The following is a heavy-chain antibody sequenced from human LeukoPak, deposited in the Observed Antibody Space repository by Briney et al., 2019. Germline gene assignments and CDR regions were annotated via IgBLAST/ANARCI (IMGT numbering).Heavy chain of an antibody. J-gene: IGHJ6*02. V-gene: IGHV1-69*04. D-gene: IGHD3-16*01. CDR3: ARDGGSENYYYYGMDV. CDR1: GGTFSSYA. Sequence: SVKVSCKASGGTFSSYAISWMRQAPGQGLEWMGRIIPILGIANYAQKFQGRVTITADKSTSTAYMELSRLRSDDTAVYYCARDGGSENYYYYGMDVWGQETTVTVSS. CDR2: IIPILGIA.